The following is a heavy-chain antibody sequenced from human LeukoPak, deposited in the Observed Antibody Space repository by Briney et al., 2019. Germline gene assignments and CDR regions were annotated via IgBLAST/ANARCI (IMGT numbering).Heavy chain of an antibody. CDR3: AKGNYPILGVVIIRGSFRPYYFDY. J-gene: IGHJ4*02. Sequence: GGSLRLSCAASGFTFSSYAMSWVRQAPGKGLEWVSAISGSGGSTYYVDSVKGRFTISRDNSKNTLYLQMNSLRAEDTAVYYCAKGNYPILGVVIIRGSFRPYYFDYWGQGTLVTVSS. D-gene: IGHD3-3*01. V-gene: IGHV3-23*01. CDR2: ISGSGGST. CDR1: GFTFSSYA.